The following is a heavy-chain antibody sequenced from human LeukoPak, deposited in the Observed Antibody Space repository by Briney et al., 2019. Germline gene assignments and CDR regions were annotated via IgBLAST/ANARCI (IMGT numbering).Heavy chain of an antibody. D-gene: IGHD3-22*01. V-gene: IGHV4-59*01. CDR3: ARVGYYDSSGYYTTLFDY. Sequence: PSEILSLTCTVSGGSISSYYWSWLRQPPGKGLEWIGFIYYSGSTHYKSSLKSRVTISVDTSRNRFSLRLSSVTAADTAVYYCARVGYYDSSGYYTTLFDYWGQGTLVTVSS. J-gene: IGHJ4*02. CDR2: IYYSGST. CDR1: GGSISSYY.